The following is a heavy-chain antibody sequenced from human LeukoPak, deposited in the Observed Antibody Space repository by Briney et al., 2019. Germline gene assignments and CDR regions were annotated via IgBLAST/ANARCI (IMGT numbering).Heavy chain of an antibody. Sequence: ASVKVSCKASGYTFTSYYMHWVRQAPGQGLEWMGIINPSGGSTSYAQKFQGRVTMTRDTSTSTVYMELSSLRSEDTAVYYCAVSTVPTALYYYYYYMGVWGKGTTVTVSS. CDR2: INPSGGST. D-gene: IGHD4-11*01. J-gene: IGHJ6*03. CDR1: GYTFTSYY. CDR3: AVSTVPTALYYYYYYMGV. V-gene: IGHV1-46*01.